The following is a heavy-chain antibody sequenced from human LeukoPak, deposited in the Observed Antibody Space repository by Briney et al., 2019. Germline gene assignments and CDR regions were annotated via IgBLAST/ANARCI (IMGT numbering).Heavy chain of an antibody. CDR2: IKSKTDGGTT. CDR3: AQTGLRYFDWLRY. D-gene: IGHD3-9*01. Sequence: GGSLRLSCAASGFTFSNAWMSWVRQAPGKGLEWVGRIKSKTDGGTTDYAAPVKGRFTISRDNSKNTLYLQMNSLRAEDTAVYYCAQTGLRYFDWLRYWGQGTLVTVSS. CDR1: GFTFSNAW. V-gene: IGHV3-15*01. J-gene: IGHJ4*02.